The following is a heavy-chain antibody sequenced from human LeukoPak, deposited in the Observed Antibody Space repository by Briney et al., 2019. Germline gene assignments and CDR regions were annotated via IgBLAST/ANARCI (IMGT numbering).Heavy chain of an antibody. Sequence: ASVKVSCKASGYTFTSYGISWVRQAPGQGLEWMGWISGYNGNTNYAQKLQGRVTMTTDTSTSTAYMELRSLRSDDTTVYYCARGGSTPFYYYYMDVWGKGTTVTVSS. D-gene: IGHD2-2*01. V-gene: IGHV1-18*04. CDR2: ISGYNGNT. CDR3: ARGGSTPFYYYYMDV. CDR1: GYTFTSYG. J-gene: IGHJ6*03.